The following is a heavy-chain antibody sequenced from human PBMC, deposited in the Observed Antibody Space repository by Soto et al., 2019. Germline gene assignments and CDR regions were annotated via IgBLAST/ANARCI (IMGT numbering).Heavy chain of an antibody. V-gene: IGHV2-26*01. Sequence: PTLVNPTETLTLTCTVSGFSLSNARMGVSWIRQPPGKALEWLAHIFSNDEKSYSTSLKSRLTISKDTSKSQVVLTMTNMDPVDTATYYCARTYSSSWSYFDYWGQGALVTVSS. CDR3: ARTYSSSWSYFDY. D-gene: IGHD6-13*01. CDR1: GFSLSNARMG. CDR2: IFSNDEK. J-gene: IGHJ4*02.